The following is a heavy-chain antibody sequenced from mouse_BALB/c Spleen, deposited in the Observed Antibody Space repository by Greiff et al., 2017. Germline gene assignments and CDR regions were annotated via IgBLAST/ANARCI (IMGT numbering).Heavy chain of an antibody. J-gene: IGHJ3*01. V-gene: IGHV3-2*02. D-gene: IGHD1-2*01. CDR1: GYSITSDYA. CDR2: ISYSGST. CDR3: ASLTTATGFAY. Sequence: EVQLQESGPGLVKPSQSLSLTCTVTGYSITSDYAWNWIRQFPGNKLEWMGYISYSGSTSYNPSLKSRISITRDTSKNQFFLQLNSVTTEDTATYYCASLTTATGFAYWGQGTLVTVSA.